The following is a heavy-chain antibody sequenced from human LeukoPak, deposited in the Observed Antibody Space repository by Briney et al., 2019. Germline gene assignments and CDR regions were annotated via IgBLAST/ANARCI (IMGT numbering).Heavy chain of an antibody. J-gene: IGHJ4*02. CDR1: GFTFSSYE. Sequence: GGSLRLSCAASGFTFSSYEMNWVRQAPGKGLEWVSVIYTTGGTYYADSVKGRFTISRDNSKNTLYLQMNNLRVEDTAVYYCTTEAWDYWGQGTRVTVSS. V-gene: IGHV3-66*01. CDR2: IYTTGGT. CDR3: TTEAWDY.